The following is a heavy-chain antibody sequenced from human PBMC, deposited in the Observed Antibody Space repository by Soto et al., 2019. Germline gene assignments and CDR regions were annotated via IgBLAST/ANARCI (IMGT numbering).Heavy chain of an antibody. V-gene: IGHV3-23*01. CDR2: TRSNGEHT. D-gene: IGHD2-2*01. CDR1: GFMFSSFA. CDR3: AKDSKSVSVSAARVYGMDV. J-gene: IGHJ6*02. Sequence: PGGSLRLSCAGSGFMFSSFAMTWVRQAPGKGPEWVSTTRSNGEHTYYADSVKGRFTVSRDNSKNTLFLEMSSLRAEDSAIYYCAKDSKSVSVSAARVYGMDVWGQGTTVTVSS.